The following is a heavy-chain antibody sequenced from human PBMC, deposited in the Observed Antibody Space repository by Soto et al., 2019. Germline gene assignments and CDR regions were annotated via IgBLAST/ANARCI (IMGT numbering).Heavy chain of an antibody. CDR2: ISGSGGST. J-gene: IGHJ6*02. Sequence: GGSLRLSCAASGFTFSSYAMSWVRQAPGKGLEWVSAISGSGGSTYYADSVKGRFTISRDNSMNTLYLQMNSLRAEDTAVYYCAKVRYCSSTSCPPVVYYYGMDVWGQGTTVTVSS. V-gene: IGHV3-23*01. CDR3: AKVRYCSSTSCPPVVYYYGMDV. CDR1: GFTFSSYA. D-gene: IGHD2-2*01.